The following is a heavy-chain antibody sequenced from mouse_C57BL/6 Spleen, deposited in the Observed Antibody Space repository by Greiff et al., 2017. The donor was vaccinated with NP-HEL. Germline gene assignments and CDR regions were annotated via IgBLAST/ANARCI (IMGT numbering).Heavy chain of an antibody. CDR3: ARAGTTVAGGFDY. D-gene: IGHD1-1*01. V-gene: IGHV1-82*01. J-gene: IGHJ2*01. CDR2: IYPGDGDT. Sequence: QVQLQQSGPELVKPGASVKISCKASGYAFSSSWMNWVKQRPGKGLEWIGRIYPGDGDTNYNGKFKGKATLTADKSSSTAYMQLSSLTSEDSAVYFCARAGTTVAGGFDYWGQGTTLTVSS. CDR1: GYAFSSSW.